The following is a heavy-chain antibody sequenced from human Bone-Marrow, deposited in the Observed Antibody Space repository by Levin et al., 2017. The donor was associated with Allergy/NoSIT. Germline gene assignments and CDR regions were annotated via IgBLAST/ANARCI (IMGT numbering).Heavy chain of an antibody. Sequence: GESLKISCAASGFTFSSHWMNWLRQAPGKGLEWVADINEDGSDKYYVDSVKGRFTISRDNSKNSVYLQMNALRAGDTAVYYCARLAMSSGWPLGWGQGTLVTVSS. CDR2: INEDGSDK. D-gene: IGHD6-19*01. V-gene: IGHV3-7*01. CDR1: GFTFSSHW. CDR3: ARLAMSSGWPLG. J-gene: IGHJ4*02.